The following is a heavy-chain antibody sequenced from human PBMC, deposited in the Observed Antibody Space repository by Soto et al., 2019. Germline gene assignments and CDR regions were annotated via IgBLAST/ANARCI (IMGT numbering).Heavy chain of an antibody. CDR2: INHSGST. J-gene: IGHJ4*02. Sequence: KPSETLSLTCAVYGGSFSGYYWSWIRQPPGKGLEWIGEINHSGSTNYNPSVKNRATISVDTSKNQFSLILSSVAAADTAVYYCARGGDGIAATGSFDYWGQGTLVTVSS. V-gene: IGHV4-34*01. D-gene: IGHD6-13*01. CDR3: ARGGDGIAATGSFDY. CDR1: GGSFSGYY.